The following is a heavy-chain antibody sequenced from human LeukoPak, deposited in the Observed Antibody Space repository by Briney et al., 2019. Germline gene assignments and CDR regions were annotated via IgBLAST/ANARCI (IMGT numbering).Heavy chain of an antibody. D-gene: IGHD4-11*01. CDR2: ISAYNGNT. J-gene: IGHJ4*02. V-gene: IGHV1-18*01. CDR3: GRTTVTTYVDY. Sequence: ASVKVPCKASGYTFTSYGISWVRQAPGQGLEWMGWISAYNGNTNYAQKLQGRVTMTTDTSTSTAYMELRSLRSGDTAVYYCGRTTVTTYVDYWGQGTLVTVSS. CDR1: GYTFTSYG.